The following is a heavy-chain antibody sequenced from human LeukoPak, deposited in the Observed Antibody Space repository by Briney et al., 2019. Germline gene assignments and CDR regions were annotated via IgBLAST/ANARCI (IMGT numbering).Heavy chain of an antibody. D-gene: IGHD6-19*01. CDR2: IYYTGST. CDR3: ARHKWDSSLDY. V-gene: IGHV4-59*08. Sequence: PSETLSLTCAVSGGSISPYYWSWIRQPPGKGLEWIGYIYYTGSTNYNPSLKSRVTISVDTSKNQFSLRLSSVTAADTAVYYCARHKWDSSLDYWGQGALVTVSS. CDR1: GGSISPYY. J-gene: IGHJ4*02.